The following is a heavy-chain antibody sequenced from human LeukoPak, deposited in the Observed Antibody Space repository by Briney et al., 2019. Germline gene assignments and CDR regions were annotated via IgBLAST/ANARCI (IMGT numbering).Heavy chain of an antibody. Sequence: SETLSLTCAVYDGSFSDYYWSWIRQPPGKGLEWIGEINHSGSTNYNPSLKSRVTISVDTSKNQFSLKLSSVTAADTAVYYCARRKNTAIAMVRGVRGGLNWFDPWGQGTLVTVSS. CDR1: DGSFSDYY. CDR2: INHSGST. J-gene: IGHJ5*02. D-gene: IGHD3-10*01. V-gene: IGHV4-34*01. CDR3: ARRKNTAIAMVRGVRGGLNWFDP.